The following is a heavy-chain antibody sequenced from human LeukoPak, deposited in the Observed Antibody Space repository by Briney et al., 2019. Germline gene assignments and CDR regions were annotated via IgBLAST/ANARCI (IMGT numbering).Heavy chain of an antibody. Sequence: GGSLRLSCAASGFTFSSYDMHWVRQATGKGLEWVSAIGTAGDTYYPGSVKGRFTISRENAKNSLYLQMNSLRAGDTAVYYCARGGASYDFWSGNYYYYGMDVWGQGTTVTVSS. V-gene: IGHV3-13*01. CDR2: IGTAGDT. J-gene: IGHJ6*02. CDR1: GFTFSSYD. CDR3: ARGGASYDFWSGNYYYYGMDV. D-gene: IGHD3-3*01.